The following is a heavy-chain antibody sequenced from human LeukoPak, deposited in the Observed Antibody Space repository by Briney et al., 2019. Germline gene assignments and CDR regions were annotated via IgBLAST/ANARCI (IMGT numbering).Heavy chain of an antibody. Sequence: ASVKVSCKASRYTFTDYAMYWVRQAPGLRPEWMGWINIVNGNTRYSKEFQGRITITRDTSASTVYMELSSLTSDYRAVYYCARGRGTPGTSRDFYFYYYMDVWGTGTTVTVSS. CDR1: RYTFTDYA. D-gene: IGHD1-1*01. CDR3: ARGRGTPGTSRDFYFYYYMDV. CDR2: INIVNGNT. J-gene: IGHJ6*03. V-gene: IGHV1-3*03.